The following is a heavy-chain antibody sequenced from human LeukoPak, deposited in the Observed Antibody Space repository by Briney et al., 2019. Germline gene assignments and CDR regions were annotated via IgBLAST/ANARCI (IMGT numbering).Heavy chain of an antibody. CDR2: ISSSGSTI. J-gene: IGHJ4*02. V-gene: IGHV3-11*01. D-gene: IGHD6-19*01. Sequence: PGGSLRLSCAASGFTFSDYYMSWIRQAPGKGLEWVSYISSSGSTIYYADSVKGRFTISRDNAKNSLYLQMNSLRAEDTAVYYCFVLQPNSGPIAVAGTKDYWGQGTLVTVSS. CDR1: GFTFSDYY. CDR3: FVLQPNSGPIAVAGTKDY.